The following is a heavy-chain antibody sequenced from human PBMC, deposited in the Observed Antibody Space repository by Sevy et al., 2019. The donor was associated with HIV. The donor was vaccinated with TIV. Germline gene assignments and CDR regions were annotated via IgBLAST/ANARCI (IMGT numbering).Heavy chain of an antibody. V-gene: IGHV3-30*18. D-gene: IGHD3-22*01. CDR1: GFTFSSYG. J-gene: IGHJ3*02. CDR2: ISYDGSNK. Sequence: GGSLRLSCAASGFTFSSYGMHWVRQAPGKGLEWVAVISYDGSNKYYADSVKGRFTISRDNSKNTLYLTMNSLRAEDTAVYYCAKDFDPHITMIVVVKVAFDIWGQGTMVTVSS. CDR3: AKDFDPHITMIVVVKVAFDI.